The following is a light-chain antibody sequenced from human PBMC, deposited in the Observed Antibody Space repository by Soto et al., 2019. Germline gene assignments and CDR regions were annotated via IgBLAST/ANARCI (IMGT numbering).Light chain of an antibody. Sequence: SALTRPASVTGSPGQSIAISCTGTSSDVGGYNYVSWYQQHPGKAPKLMVYDVSNRPSGVSNRFSGSKSGNTASLTISGLQAEDEADYYCSSYTSSSTYVFGTGTKVTV. V-gene: IGLV2-14*01. CDR3: SSYTSSSTYV. CDR1: SSDVGGYNY. J-gene: IGLJ1*01. CDR2: DVS.